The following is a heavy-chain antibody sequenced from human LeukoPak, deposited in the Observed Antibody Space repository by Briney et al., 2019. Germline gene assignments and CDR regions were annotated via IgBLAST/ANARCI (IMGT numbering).Heavy chain of an antibody. V-gene: IGHV3-7*04. Sequence: GGSLRLSCTASGFTFSSYWRNSVRQAPGKGLERVANIKQDGSEKYYVDSVKGRFTISRDNAKRSLYLQMKSLRAEDTAVYYCARETEMANLDYWGQGTLVTVSS. D-gene: IGHD5-24*01. CDR1: GFTFSSYW. CDR2: IKQDGSEK. J-gene: IGHJ4*02. CDR3: ARETEMANLDY.